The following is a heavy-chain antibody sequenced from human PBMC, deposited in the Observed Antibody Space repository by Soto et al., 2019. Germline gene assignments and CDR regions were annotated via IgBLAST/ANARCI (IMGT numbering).Heavy chain of an antibody. V-gene: IGHV3-48*02. Sequence: EVQLVESGGGLVQPGGSLRLSCAASGFALSDYSMNWVRQAPGKGLEWVSYISVTGNTVYYAGSVKGRFTISKETAKNSLYLQMNSLRHDDTAVYYCARERGEAFNIWGQGTMVTVSS. D-gene: IGHD3-16*01. CDR3: ARERGEAFNI. J-gene: IGHJ3*02. CDR2: ISVTGNTV. CDR1: GFALSDYS.